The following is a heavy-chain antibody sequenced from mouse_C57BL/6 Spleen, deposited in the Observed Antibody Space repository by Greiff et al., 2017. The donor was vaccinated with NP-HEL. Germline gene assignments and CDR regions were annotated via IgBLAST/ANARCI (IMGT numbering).Heavy chain of an antibody. J-gene: IGHJ4*01. CDR2: INPSSGYT. CDR3: AREFERSAMDY. CDR1: GYTFTSYT. Sequence: VQLQQSGAELARPGASVKMSCKASGYTFTSYTMHWVKQRPGQGLEWIGYINPSSGYTKYKQKFKDKATLTADKSSSTAYMQLSSLTSEDSAVYYCAREFERSAMDYWGQGTSVTVSS. V-gene: IGHV1-4*01.